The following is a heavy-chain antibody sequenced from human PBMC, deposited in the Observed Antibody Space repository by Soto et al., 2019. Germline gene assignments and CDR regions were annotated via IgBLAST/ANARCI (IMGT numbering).Heavy chain of an antibody. CDR3: ARDKITGLFDY. D-gene: IGHD3-10*01. Sequence: SETLSLTCAVYGGSFSAYYWTWIRQPPGTGLEWIGEINHSGSTNYNPSLKSRVTISVDTSTNQFSLKLTSVTAADTAVYYCARDKITGLFDYWGQGTLVTVSS. CDR1: GGSFSAYY. V-gene: IGHV4-34*01. CDR2: INHSGST. J-gene: IGHJ4*02.